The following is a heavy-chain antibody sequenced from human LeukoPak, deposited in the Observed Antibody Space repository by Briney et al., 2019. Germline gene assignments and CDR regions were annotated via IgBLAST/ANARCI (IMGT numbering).Heavy chain of an antibody. V-gene: IGHV3-7*01. D-gene: IGHD1-26*01. CDR1: GFTLSTYW. CDR2: IKEDESAK. Sequence: GGSLRLSCAASGFTLSTYWMAWVRQAPGKGLEWVANIKEDESAKHQADSVKGRSTISRDNAQNSVYLQMISLRGEDTAVYYCARDVGGSLDYWGQGTLVTVSS. CDR3: ARDVGGSLDY. J-gene: IGHJ4*02.